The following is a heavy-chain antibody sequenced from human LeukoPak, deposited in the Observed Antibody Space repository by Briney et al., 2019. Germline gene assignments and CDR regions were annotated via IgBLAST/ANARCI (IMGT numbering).Heavy chain of an antibody. J-gene: IGHJ3*02. Sequence: SETLSLTCTVYDGSLSNYYWNWIRQPPGKGLEWIGEINHSGSTNCNPSLRSRVTISVDTSKNQVSLKLSSVTAADTAVYYCARSGGGIQLWASYAFGIWGRGTMVTVSS. CDR3: ARSGGGIQLWASYAFGI. CDR2: INHSGST. V-gene: IGHV4-34*01. D-gene: IGHD5-18*01. CDR1: DGSLSNYY.